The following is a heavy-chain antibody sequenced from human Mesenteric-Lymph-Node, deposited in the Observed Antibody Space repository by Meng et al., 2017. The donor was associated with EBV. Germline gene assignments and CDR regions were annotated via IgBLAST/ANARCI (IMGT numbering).Heavy chain of an antibody. J-gene: IGHJ5*02. Sequence: EVQLLGSGGGLVQRGGSLRLSCAASEFTFSDYTMDWVRQAPGKGLEWVSHVSGSGGSTYYADSVKGRFTISRDNSKNTLVLQMNSLGADDTAVYYCVKDLAVAGTWGQGTLVTVSS. CDR3: VKDLAVAGT. CDR2: VSGSGGST. D-gene: IGHD6-19*01. V-gene: IGHV3-23*01. CDR1: EFTFSDYT.